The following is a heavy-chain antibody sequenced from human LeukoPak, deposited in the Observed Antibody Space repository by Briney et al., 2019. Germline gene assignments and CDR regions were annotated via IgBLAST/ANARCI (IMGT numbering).Heavy chain of an antibody. Sequence: PSETLSLTCTVSGGSISSGGYYWSWLRQHPGKGLEWIGYIYDSGSTYYNPSLKSRVTISVDTSKNQFSLKLSSVTAADTAVYYCARGTVPLDCSSTSCYKGGFDYWGQGTLVTVSS. D-gene: IGHD2-2*02. CDR3: ARGTVPLDCSSTSCYKGGFDY. V-gene: IGHV4-31*03. CDR1: GGSISSGGYY. CDR2: IYDSGST. J-gene: IGHJ4*02.